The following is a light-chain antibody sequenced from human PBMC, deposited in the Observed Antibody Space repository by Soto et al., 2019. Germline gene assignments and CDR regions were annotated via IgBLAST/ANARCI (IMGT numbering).Light chain of an antibody. Sequence: DIEMTQSPSSVSASVGDRATITCRASQGISSRLAWYQQKPGKAPKLLIYTASSLQSGVPSRFSGSGSGTDFTLTISCLQPEDVANYYCQQGNSLPLTFGGGTKVEIK. CDR1: QGISSR. V-gene: IGKV1-12*01. CDR3: QQGNSLPLT. CDR2: TAS. J-gene: IGKJ4*01.